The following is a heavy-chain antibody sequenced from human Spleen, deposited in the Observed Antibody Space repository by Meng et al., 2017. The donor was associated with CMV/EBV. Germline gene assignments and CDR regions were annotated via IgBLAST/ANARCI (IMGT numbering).Heavy chain of an antibody. CDR3: AKDLGKRNTAYDY. Sequence: CGASGFTFSRHAMSWVRQAPGKGLEWVSVIYGDASTTYYANSVKGRFSIFRDNSKNTLYLQMNSLRAEDTAVYYCAKDLGKRNTAYDYWGQGALVTVSS. CDR2: IYGDASTT. J-gene: IGHJ4*02. V-gene: IGHV3-23*03. D-gene: IGHD3-16*01. CDR1: GFTFSRHA.